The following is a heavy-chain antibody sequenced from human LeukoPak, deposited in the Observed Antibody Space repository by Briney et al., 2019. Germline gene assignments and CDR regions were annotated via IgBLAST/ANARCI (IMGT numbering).Heavy chain of an antibody. D-gene: IGHD5-24*01. V-gene: IGHV3-11*04. J-gene: IGHJ4*02. CDR2: IGYSGSPI. Sequence: GGSLRLSCSASGFTFSDYYMTWIRQAPGKGLEWVSYIGYSGSPIFYPDSVRGRFTVSRDNAKNTLYLQMNSLRAEDTAVYYCARAPEMATGGGWGQGTLVTVSS. CDR1: GFTFSDYY. CDR3: ARAPEMATGGG.